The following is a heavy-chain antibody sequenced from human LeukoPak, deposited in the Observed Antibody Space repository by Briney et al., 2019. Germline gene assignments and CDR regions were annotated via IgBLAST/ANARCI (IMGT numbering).Heavy chain of an antibody. CDR2: FYPVDSDT. CDR1: GYSFTGYW. D-gene: IGHD3-22*01. J-gene: IGHJ4*02. V-gene: IGHV5-51*01. Sequence: GESLKISCQGSGYSFTGYWIVCVRQIPGKGRECMGIFYPVDSDTGYRPSFQGEVTLSADKSISTAYLQWSSLKASDTGMYYCARGSLGFYYDSSGYWDYWGQGPLVPVSS. CDR3: ARGSLGFYYDSSGYWDY.